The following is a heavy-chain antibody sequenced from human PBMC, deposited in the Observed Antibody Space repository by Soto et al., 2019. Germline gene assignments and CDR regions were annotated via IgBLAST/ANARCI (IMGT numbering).Heavy chain of an antibody. CDR2: IYHSGST. V-gene: IGHV4-4*02. J-gene: IGHJ1*01. CDR3: ARAPYGSSSGGYFQH. Sequence: KPSETLSLTCAVSSGSISSSNWWSWVRQPPGKGLEWIGEIYHSGSTNYNPSLKSRVTIPVDKSKNQFSLKLSSVTAADTAVYYCARAPYGSSSGGYFQHWGQGTLVTVSS. CDR1: SGSISSSNW. D-gene: IGHD6-6*01.